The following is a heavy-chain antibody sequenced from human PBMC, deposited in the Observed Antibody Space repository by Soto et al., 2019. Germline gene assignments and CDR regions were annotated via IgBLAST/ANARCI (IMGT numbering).Heavy chain of an antibody. D-gene: IGHD4-4*01. Sequence: ASVKVSCKASGYTFTNYDINWVRQAPGQGLEWMGWISTYTGNTNYAQKLQGRVTMTTDTSTSTAYMELSSLRSEDTAVYYCASSYSNYALIDYYYYGMDVWGQGTTVTVSS. CDR3: ASSYSNYALIDYYYYGMDV. CDR1: GYTFTNYD. V-gene: IGHV1-18*01. J-gene: IGHJ6*02. CDR2: ISTYTGNT.